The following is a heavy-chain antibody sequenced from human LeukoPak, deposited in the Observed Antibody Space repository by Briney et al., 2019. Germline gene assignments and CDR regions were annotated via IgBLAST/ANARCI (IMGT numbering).Heavy chain of an antibody. V-gene: IGHV3-33*01. D-gene: IGHD5-18*01. CDR3: ARSRGYNYGYWGYFDY. Sequence: PGGSLRLSCAASGFTFRDHGMHWVRQAPGKGLEWVAVIWYDGAKEYYADSVKGRFTISRDNSENKVYLQMNSLRAEDTTVYYCARSRGYNYGYWGYFDYWGQGALVTVSS. CDR1: GFTFRDHG. CDR2: IWYDGAKE. J-gene: IGHJ4*02.